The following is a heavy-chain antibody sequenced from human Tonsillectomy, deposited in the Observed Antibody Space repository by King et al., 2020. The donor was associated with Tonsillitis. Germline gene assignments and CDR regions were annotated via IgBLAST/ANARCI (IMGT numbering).Heavy chain of an antibody. Sequence: VQLQQWGAGLLKPSETLSLTCAVYGGSFSGYYWNWIRQPPGKGLEWIGEINHGGSTNYNPSLKSRVTISVDTSKHQFSLKLNSVTAADTAVYYCARRLGYFDTSAYHFDYWGQGTLVTVSS. CDR1: GGSFSGYY. J-gene: IGHJ4*02. CDR3: ARRLGYFDTSAYHFDY. D-gene: IGHD3-22*01. V-gene: IGHV4-34*01. CDR2: INHGGST.